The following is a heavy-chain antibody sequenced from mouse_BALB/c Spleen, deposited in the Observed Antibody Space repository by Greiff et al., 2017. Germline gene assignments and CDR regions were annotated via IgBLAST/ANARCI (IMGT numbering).Heavy chain of an antibody. J-gene: IGHJ2*01. Sequence: DVQLVESGGGLVKPGGSLKLSCAASGFTFSSYAMSWVRQTPEKRLEWVATISSGGSYTYYPDSVKGRFTISRDNAKNTLYLQMSSLKSEDTAMYYCARKNYGIFDYWGQGTTLTVSS. V-gene: IGHV5-9-3*01. CDR3: ARKNYGIFDY. D-gene: IGHD2-1*01. CDR2: ISSGGSYT. CDR1: GFTFSSYA.